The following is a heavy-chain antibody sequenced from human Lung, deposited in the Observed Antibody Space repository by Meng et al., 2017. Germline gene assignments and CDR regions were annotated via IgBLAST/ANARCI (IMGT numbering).Heavy chain of an antibody. D-gene: IGHD4-11*01. Sequence: QVELQQRGAGLLKPSETLSLPCVVPGGSVSDYYWSWIRQPPGKGLEWIGEINHSGSTNYNPSLESRATISVDTSQNNLSLKLSSVTAADSAVYYCARGPTTMAHDFDYWGQGTLVTVSS. V-gene: IGHV4-34*01. CDR3: ARGPTTMAHDFDY. J-gene: IGHJ4*02. CDR2: INHSGST. CDR1: GGSVSDYY.